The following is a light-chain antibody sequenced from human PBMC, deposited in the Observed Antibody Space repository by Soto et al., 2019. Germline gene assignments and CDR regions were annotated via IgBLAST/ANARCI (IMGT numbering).Light chain of an antibody. J-gene: IGKJ1*01. Sequence: DIQMTQSPSSLSASVGDRVTITCRASQSISSWLAWYQRRPGKAPKLLIYKASTLDSGVPSRFSGSGSGTEFTLTISSLQPDDFATYYCQQYSSSPWTFGQGTRMQIK. V-gene: IGKV1-5*03. CDR3: QQYSSSPWT. CDR2: KAS. CDR1: QSISSW.